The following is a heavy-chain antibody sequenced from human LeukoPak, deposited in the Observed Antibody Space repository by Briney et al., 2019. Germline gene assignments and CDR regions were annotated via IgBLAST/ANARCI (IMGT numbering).Heavy chain of an antibody. CDR2: TYYRSKWYN. D-gene: IGHD2-2*01. CDR3: ARDLSPYCSSTSCYSDAFDI. J-gene: IGHJ3*02. CDR1: GDSVSSNSAA. Sequence: SQTLSLTCAISGDSVSSNSAARNWIRQSPSRGLEWLGRTYYRSKWYNDYAVSVKSRITINPDTSKNQFSLQLNSVTPEDTAVYYCARDLSPYCSSTSCYSDAFDIWGQGTMVTVSS. V-gene: IGHV6-1*01.